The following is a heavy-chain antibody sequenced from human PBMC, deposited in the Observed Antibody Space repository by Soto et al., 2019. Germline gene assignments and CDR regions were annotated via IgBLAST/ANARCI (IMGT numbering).Heavy chain of an antibody. Sequence: GVPHRASRRAAGVTCAGYGRNCVLQTPGKGLEWVSSISSSSSYIYYADSVKGRFTISRDNAKNSLYLQMNSLRAEDTAVYFCARDIW. CDR1: GVTCAGYG. J-gene: IGHJ3*02. CDR3: ARDI. V-gene: IGHV3-21*01. CDR2: ISSSSSYI.